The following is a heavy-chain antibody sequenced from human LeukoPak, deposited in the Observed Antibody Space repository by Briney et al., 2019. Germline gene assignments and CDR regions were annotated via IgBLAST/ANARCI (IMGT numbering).Heavy chain of an antibody. D-gene: IGHD6-13*01. CDR1: GFTVRSNY. CDR3: ASRLAAAAINWFDP. CDR2: IYSDVSGGST. Sequence: GGSLRLSCAASGFTVRSNYMTWVRQAPGKGLEWVSVIYSDVSGGSTYYADSVKGRFTISRDNSKNTLYLQMNSLRAEDTAVYYCASRLAAAAINWFDPWGQGTLVTVSS. J-gene: IGHJ5*01. V-gene: IGHV3-66*01.